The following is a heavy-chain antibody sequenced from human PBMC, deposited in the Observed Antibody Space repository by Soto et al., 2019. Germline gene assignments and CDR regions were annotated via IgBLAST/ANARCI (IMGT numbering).Heavy chain of an antibody. D-gene: IGHD2-21*01. CDR1: GFTFSIYW. V-gene: IGHV3-74*01. CDR2: MNMDGSRT. J-gene: IGHJ4*02. CDR3: VRGDGDRYDGHGYLGRH. Sequence: EVQLVESGGGLVQPGGSLRLSCAASGFTFSIYWMHWVRQAPGKGLVWVSRMNMDGSRTSYADFAKGRFTISRDDAKSTVYLQMSNLRAEATAVYYCVRGDGDRYDGHGYLGRHWGQGTLVTVS.